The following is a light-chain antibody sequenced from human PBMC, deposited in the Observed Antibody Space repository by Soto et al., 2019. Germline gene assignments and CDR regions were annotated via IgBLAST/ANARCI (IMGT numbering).Light chain of an antibody. Sequence: VLTQSPATLSLSPGDSATLSCRASQSVSSNLAWYQQKTGRAPRLLIYGESTRATGMPDRFSGSGSGTELNLTISRLQSEDFAVYYCQQYNDWPPTFGQGTKVDIK. CDR2: GES. V-gene: IGKV3-15*01. CDR1: QSVSSN. CDR3: QQYNDWPPT. J-gene: IGKJ1*01.